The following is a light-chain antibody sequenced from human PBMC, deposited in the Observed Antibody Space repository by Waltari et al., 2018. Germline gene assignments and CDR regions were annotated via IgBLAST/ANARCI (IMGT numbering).Light chain of an antibody. J-gene: IGLJ1*01. V-gene: IGLV1-47*01. CDR1: SSHIRNNL. CDR3: AAWDDSLSLYV. Sequence: QSVLTQPPSASGTPGQRVTISCSGSSSHIRNNLVTWYQQLPGMAPKPLIYRSNQRPSGVPDRFSGSKSGTTASLAISGLRSEDEADYYCAAWDDSLSLYVFGTGTKVTVL. CDR2: RSN.